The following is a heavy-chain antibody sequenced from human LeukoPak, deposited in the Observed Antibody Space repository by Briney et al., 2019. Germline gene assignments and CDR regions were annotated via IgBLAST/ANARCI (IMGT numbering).Heavy chain of an antibody. J-gene: IGHJ4*02. CDR2: IRGSGGGT. CDR3: VKARMPHCGTDCLES. V-gene: IGHV3-23*01. CDR1: GFTFSNYG. D-gene: IGHD2-21*02. Sequence: PGESLRLSCAASGFTFSNYGMSWVRQAPGKGLEWVSAIRGSGGGTYYADSVKGRFTISRDNSKNTVYLQMNSLRAEDTAVYYCVKARMPHCGTDCLESWGQGTLVTVSS.